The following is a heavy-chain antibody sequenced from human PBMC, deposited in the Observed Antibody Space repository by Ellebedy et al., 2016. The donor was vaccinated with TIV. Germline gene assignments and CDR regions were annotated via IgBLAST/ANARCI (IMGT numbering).Heavy chain of an antibody. CDR1: GFTFSSYA. CDR3: AKPDSSGSSWGYFDY. V-gene: IGHV3-23*01. D-gene: IGHD2-15*01. CDR2: ISASDGNT. Sequence: PGGSLRLSCAASGFTFSSYAMSWVRQAPGKGLEWVSAISASDGNTYYADSVKGRFTISRDNSKNTLYMQMNSLRVEDTAVYYCAKPDSSGSSWGYFDYWGQGTLVSVSS. J-gene: IGHJ4*02.